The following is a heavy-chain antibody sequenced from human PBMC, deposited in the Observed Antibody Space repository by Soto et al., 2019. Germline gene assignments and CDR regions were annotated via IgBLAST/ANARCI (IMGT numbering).Heavy chain of an antibody. CDR3: AKEATRYMDV. D-gene: IGHD5-12*01. V-gene: IGHV3-23*01. CDR2: ISGSGSNT. Sequence: PGGSLRLSCEASGFTFSSYDVSWVRQAPGKGLEWVSVISGSGSNTYYADSVKGRFTISRDNSKNTLYLQMNSLRAEDTAVYYCAKEATRYMDVWAKGTTVTVSS. J-gene: IGHJ6*03. CDR1: GFTFSSYD.